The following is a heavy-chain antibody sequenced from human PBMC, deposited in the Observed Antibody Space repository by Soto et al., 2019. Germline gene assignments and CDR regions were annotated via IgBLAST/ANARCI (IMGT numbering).Heavy chain of an antibody. J-gene: IGHJ3*02. V-gene: IGHV1-8*01. CDR3: ASLNLYEGAFDI. CDR2: MNPNSGNT. CDR1: GYTFTSYD. Sequence: ASVKVSCKASGYTFTSYDINWVRQATGQGLEWMGWMNPNSGNTGYAQKFQGRVTTTRNTSISTAYMELSSLRSEDTAVYYCASLNLYEGAFDIWGQGTMVTVSS. D-gene: IGHD2-8*01.